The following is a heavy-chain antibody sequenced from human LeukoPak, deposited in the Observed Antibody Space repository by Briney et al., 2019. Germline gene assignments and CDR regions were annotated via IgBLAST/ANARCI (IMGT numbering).Heavy chain of an antibody. D-gene: IGHD6-19*01. J-gene: IGHJ4*02. CDR1: GGSISSSSYY. CDR2: IYYSGST. CDR3: ARQIGVAVAGPFDY. Sequence: SETLSLTCTVSGGSISSSSYYWGWIRQPPGKGLEWIGSIYYSGSTYYNPSLKSRVTISVDTSKNQFSLKLSSVTAADTAVYYCARQIGVAVAGPFDYWGQGTLVTVSS. V-gene: IGHV4-39*01.